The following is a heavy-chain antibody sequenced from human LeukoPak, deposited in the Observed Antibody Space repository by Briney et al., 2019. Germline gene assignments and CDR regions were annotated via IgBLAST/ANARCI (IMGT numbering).Heavy chain of an antibody. J-gene: IGHJ4*02. CDR1: GFTFNNYA. CDR3: ARGSSSGDLSGLIDY. D-gene: IGHD6-6*01. Sequence: GGSLRLSCAASGFTFNNYAMHWVRQAPGKGLEWVAIISFDGSENYYADSVKGRFTISRDSSKNTLDLQMNSLRREDTAVYYCARGSSSGDLSGLIDYWGEGTLVPVSS. CDR2: ISFDGSEN. V-gene: IGHV3-30*04.